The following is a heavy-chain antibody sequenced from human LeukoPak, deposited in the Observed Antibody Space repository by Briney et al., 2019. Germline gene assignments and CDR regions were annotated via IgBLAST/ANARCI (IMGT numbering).Heavy chain of an antibody. Sequence: SETLSLTCAVYGGSFSGYYWSWIRQPPGKGLEWSGEINHSGSTNYNPSLKSRVTISVDTSKNQFSLKLSSVTAADTAVYYCARGRQRYRSSTSCYGRDYWGQGTLVTVSS. J-gene: IGHJ4*02. CDR1: GGSFSGYY. CDR2: INHSGST. D-gene: IGHD2-2*01. CDR3: ARGRQRYRSSTSCYGRDY. V-gene: IGHV4-34*01.